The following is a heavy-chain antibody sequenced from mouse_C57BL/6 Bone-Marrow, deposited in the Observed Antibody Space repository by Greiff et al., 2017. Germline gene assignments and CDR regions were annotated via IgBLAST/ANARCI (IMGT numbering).Heavy chain of an antibody. Sequence: QVQLKQPGAELVRPGSSVKLSCKASGYTFTSYWMDWVKQRPGQGLEWIGNIYPSDSETPYNQKFKDKATLTVDKSSSTAYMQLSSLTSEDSAVYYCARGTGTWYYFDYWGKGTTLTVSS. CDR1: GYTFTSYW. CDR3: ARGTGTWYYFDY. D-gene: IGHD4-1*01. V-gene: IGHV1-61*01. CDR2: IYPSDSET. J-gene: IGHJ2*01.